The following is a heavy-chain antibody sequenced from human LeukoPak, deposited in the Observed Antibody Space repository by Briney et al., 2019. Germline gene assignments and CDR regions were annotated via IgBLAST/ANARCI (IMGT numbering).Heavy chain of an antibody. J-gene: IGHJ4*02. Sequence: GGSLRLSCAASGFTFSSYEMNWVRQAPGKGVEWVSYISSSGSTIYYADSVKGRFTISRDNAKNSLYLQMNSLRAEDTAVYYCARDRGSRYYFDYWGQGTLVTVSS. CDR3: ARDRGSRYYFDY. CDR2: ISSSGSTI. V-gene: IGHV3-48*03. CDR1: GFTFSSYE. D-gene: IGHD1-26*01.